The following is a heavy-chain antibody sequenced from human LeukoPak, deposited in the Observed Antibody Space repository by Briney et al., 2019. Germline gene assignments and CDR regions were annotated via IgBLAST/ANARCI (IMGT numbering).Heavy chain of an antibody. CDR3: ARGTRTTIFGVVQYYKDV. CDR2: INPNSGGT. J-gene: IGHJ6*03. Sequence: GASVKVSFKASGYTFTGYYMHWVRQAPGQGLEWMGWINPNSGGTNYAQKFQARVTITRDTSISTAYMELSRLRSDDTAVYYCARGTRTTIFGVVQYYKDVWGKGTTVTVSS. D-gene: IGHD3-3*01. CDR1: GYTFTGYY. V-gene: IGHV1-2*02.